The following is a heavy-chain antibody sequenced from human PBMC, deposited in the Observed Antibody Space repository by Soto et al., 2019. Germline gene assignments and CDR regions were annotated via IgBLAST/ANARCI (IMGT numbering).Heavy chain of an antibody. CDR3: AREPVFYFDY. J-gene: IGHJ4*02. V-gene: IGHV3-30*03. CDR1: GFTFSGYG. Sequence: QVQLVESGGGVVQPGRSLRLSCAASGFTFSGYGMHWVRQAPGKGLEWVAVITSDGSDAYYADSVKGRFTISRDNSKNTLYVQMNSLRADDTAVYYCAREPVFYFDYWRKGSLVTVSS. CDR2: ITSDGSDA.